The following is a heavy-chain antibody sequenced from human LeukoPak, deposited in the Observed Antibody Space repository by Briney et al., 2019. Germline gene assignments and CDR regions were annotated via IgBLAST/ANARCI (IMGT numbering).Heavy chain of an antibody. CDR2: INSDGSRI. Sequence: GGSLRLSCAASGFTFSRYWMRWVRQAPGKGLVWVSRINSDGSRISYADSVKGRFTISRDNAKNTLYLQMNSLRAEDTAVYYCARDADYGDWGGIDPWGQGTLVTVSS. D-gene: IGHD4-17*01. CDR3: ARDADYGDWGGIDP. V-gene: IGHV3-74*01. J-gene: IGHJ5*02. CDR1: GFTFSRYW.